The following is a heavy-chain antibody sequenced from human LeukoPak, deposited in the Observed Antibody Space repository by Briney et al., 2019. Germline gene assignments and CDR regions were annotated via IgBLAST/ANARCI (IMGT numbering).Heavy chain of an antibody. V-gene: IGHV3-23*01. J-gene: IGHJ4*02. CDR2: ISGSGGST. Sequence: GGSLRLSCAASGFTFSSYAMSWVRQAPGKGLEWVPAISGSGGSTYYADSVKGRFTISRDSSKNTLYLQMNSLRAEDTAVYYCAKDGGGVRYFDWLVTPDYWGQGTLVTVSS. CDR1: GFTFSSYA. CDR3: AKDGGGVRYFDWLVTPDY. D-gene: IGHD3-9*01.